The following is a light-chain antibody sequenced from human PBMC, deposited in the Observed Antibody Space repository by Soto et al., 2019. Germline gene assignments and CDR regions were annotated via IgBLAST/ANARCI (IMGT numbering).Light chain of an antibody. J-gene: IGKJ1*01. V-gene: IGKV1-27*01. Sequence: DIRMTQSPSSLSASVGGSGTXXXXASQGISNYLAWYQQKPGKVPKLLIYAASTLQSGVPSRFSGSRSGTDFTLTISSLQPEAVATYYCQKYNSAPRTFGQGSMVDIK. CDR3: QKYNSAPRT. CDR2: AAS. CDR1: QGISNY.